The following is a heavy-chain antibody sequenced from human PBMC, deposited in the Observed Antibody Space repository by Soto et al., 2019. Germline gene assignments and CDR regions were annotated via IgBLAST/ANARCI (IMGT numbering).Heavy chain of an antibody. J-gene: IGHJ4*02. Sequence: VGSLRLSCAASGFHFDNYAIHWVRRAPGKGLEWVSSISSSSSYIYYADSVKGRFTISRDNAKNSLYLQMNSLRAEDTAVYYCARAPYYYDSSGYWAYWGQGTLVTVSS. CDR2: ISSSSSYI. CDR3: ARAPYYYDSSGYWAY. CDR1: GFHFDNYA. D-gene: IGHD3-22*01. V-gene: IGHV3-21*01.